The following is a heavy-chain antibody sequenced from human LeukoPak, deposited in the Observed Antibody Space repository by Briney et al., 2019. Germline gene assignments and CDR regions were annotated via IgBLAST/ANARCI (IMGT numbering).Heavy chain of an antibody. CDR1: GGSISGSY. Sequence: PSETLSLTCTVSGGSISGSYWSWIRQPPGKGLEWIGYVYYTGTTKYNPSLQSRVTISVDTSKNQFSLKLSSVTAADTAVYYCARVMIVPYFDYWGQGTLVTVSS. V-gene: IGHV4-59*12. CDR2: VYYTGTT. CDR3: ARVMIVPYFDY. J-gene: IGHJ4*02. D-gene: IGHD3-22*01.